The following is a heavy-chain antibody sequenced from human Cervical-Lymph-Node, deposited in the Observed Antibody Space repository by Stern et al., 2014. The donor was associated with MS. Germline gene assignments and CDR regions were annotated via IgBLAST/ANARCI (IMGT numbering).Heavy chain of an antibody. CDR3: ARGPTYDYIDY. D-gene: IGHD2-21*01. CDR1: GFTISPYT. V-gene: IGHV3-21*06. CDR2: SGTTTRTT. J-gene: IGHJ4*02. Sequence: EVHLVESGGGLAKPGGSLRLSCAASGFTISPYTMNWVRQAPGKGLEWVSSSGTTTRTTYYADSVRGRFTISRDNAKNLLFLQMNSLRAEDTAVYYCARGPTYDYIDYWGQGTLVTVSS.